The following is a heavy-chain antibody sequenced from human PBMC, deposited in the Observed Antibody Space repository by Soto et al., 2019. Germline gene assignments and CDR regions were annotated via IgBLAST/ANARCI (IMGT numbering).Heavy chain of an antibody. CDR3: AKDRGSGWFPNDAFDI. CDR2: ISGSGGST. CDR1: GFTFSSYA. Sequence: VQLLESGGGLVQPGGSLRLSCAASGFTFSSYAMSWVRQAPGKGLEWVSAISGSGGSTYYADSVKGRFTISRDNSKNTLYLQMNSLRAEDTAVYYCAKDRGSGWFPNDAFDIWGQGTMVTVSS. V-gene: IGHV3-23*01. D-gene: IGHD6-19*01. J-gene: IGHJ3*02.